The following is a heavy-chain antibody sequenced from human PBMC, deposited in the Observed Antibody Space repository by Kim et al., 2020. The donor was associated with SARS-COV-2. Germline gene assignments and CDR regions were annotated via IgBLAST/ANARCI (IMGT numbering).Heavy chain of an antibody. CDR3: AREGYYGSGSLFDY. V-gene: IGHV3-30*01. D-gene: IGHD3-10*01. Sequence: ADSVKGRFTISRDNSKNTLYLQMNSLGAGDTAVYYCAREGYYGSGSLFDYWGQGTLVTVSS. J-gene: IGHJ4*02.